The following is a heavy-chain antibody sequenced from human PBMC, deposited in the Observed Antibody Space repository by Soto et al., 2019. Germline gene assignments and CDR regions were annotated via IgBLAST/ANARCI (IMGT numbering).Heavy chain of an antibody. V-gene: IGHV2-5*01. D-gene: IGHD5-12*01. CDR3: ARQYSGYDSGIHFDY. Sequence: GSGPTLVNPTQTLTLTCTFSGFSLSTSGVGVGWIRQPPGKALEWLALIDWNDDKRYSPSLKSRLTITKDTSKNQVVLTLTNTDPVDTATYYCARQYSGYDSGIHFDYWGQGTLVTVSS. CDR2: IDWNDDK. J-gene: IGHJ4*02. CDR1: GFSLSTSGVG.